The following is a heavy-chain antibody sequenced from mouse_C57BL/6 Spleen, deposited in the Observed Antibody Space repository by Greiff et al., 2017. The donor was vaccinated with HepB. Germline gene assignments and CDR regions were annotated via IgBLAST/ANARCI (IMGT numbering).Heavy chain of an antibody. J-gene: IGHJ2*01. V-gene: IGHV14-4*01. CDR1: GFNIKDDY. CDR2: IDPENGDT. D-gene: IGHD1-1*01. Sequence: VTLKVSGAELVRPGASVKLSCTASGFNIKDDYMHWVKQRPEQGLEWIGWIDPENGDTEYASKFQGKATITADTSSNTAYLQLSSLTSEDTAVYYCTTGGYYYGSSYGFDYWGQGTTLTVSS. CDR3: TTGGYYYGSSYGFDY.